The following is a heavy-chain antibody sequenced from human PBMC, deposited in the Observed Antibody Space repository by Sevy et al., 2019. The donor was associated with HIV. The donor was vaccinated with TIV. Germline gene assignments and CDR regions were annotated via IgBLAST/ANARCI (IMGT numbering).Heavy chain of an antibody. CDR1: GFTFSSYW. Sequence: GGSLRLSCAASGFTFSSYWMHWVRQAPGKGLVWVSRINSDGSSTSYADSVKGRFTISRDNAKNTLYLQMNSLRAEETAGDYCARGGRLNNWFDPWGQGTLVTVSS. CDR2: INSDGSST. D-gene: IGHD3-10*01. V-gene: IGHV3-74*01. J-gene: IGHJ5*02. CDR3: ARGGRLNNWFDP.